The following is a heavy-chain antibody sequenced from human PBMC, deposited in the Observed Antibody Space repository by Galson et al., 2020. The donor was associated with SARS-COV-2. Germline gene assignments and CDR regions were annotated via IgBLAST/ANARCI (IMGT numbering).Heavy chain of an antibody. Sequence: GGSLRLSCAASGFTFSSYAMHWVRQAPGKRLEWVAVISYDGSNKYYADSVKGRFTISRDNSKNTLYLQMNSLRAEDTAVYYCARSLSGAGYSSSLGAFDIWGQGTMVTVSS. CDR3: ARSLSGAGYSSSLGAFDI. V-gene: IGHV3-30*04. J-gene: IGHJ3*02. D-gene: IGHD6-13*01. CDR2: ISYDGSNK. CDR1: GFTFSSYA.